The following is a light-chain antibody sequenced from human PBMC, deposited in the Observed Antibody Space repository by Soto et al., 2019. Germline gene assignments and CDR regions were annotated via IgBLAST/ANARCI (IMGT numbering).Light chain of an antibody. CDR2: DAS. CDR3: QQYDTLPFT. CDR1: QDVSYY. V-gene: IGKV1-33*01. Sequence: DIQMTQSPASLSASVGDRVTITCQASQDVSYYLNWYQQRPGKAPNLLIYDASNLEVGVPSRFSGSGTGTYFTFTITSLQPEDIATYYCQQYDTLPFTFGQGTRLEI. J-gene: IGKJ2*01.